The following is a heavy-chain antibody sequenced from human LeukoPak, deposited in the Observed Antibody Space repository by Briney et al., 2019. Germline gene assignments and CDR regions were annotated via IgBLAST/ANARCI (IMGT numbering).Heavy chain of an antibody. CDR3: ATRFSASWYCDY. D-gene: IGHD2-2*01. V-gene: IGHV3-48*01. J-gene: IGHJ4*02. CDR2: ISSSGNTI. Sequence: GGSLRLSCAASGFTFSTYSMNWVRQAPGKGLEWVSYISSSGNTIYYADSVKGRFTISRDNAKNSLYLQMNSLRGEDTALYYCATRFSASWYCDYWGQGTRVTVSS. CDR1: GFTFSTYS.